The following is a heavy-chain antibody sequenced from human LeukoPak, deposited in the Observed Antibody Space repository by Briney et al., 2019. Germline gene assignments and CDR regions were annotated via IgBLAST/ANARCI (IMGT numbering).Heavy chain of an antibody. CDR3: ARVEGYYGSGSYYEKYDY. CDR2: INPSGGST. D-gene: IGHD3-10*01. Sequence: ASVKVSCKASGYTFTSYYMHWVRQAPGQGLEWMGIINPSGGSTSYAQKFQGRVTMTRDTSTSTVYMELTSLRSEDTAVYYCARVEGYYGSGSYYEKYDYWGQGTLVTVSS. J-gene: IGHJ4*02. CDR1: GYTFTSYY. V-gene: IGHV1-46*01.